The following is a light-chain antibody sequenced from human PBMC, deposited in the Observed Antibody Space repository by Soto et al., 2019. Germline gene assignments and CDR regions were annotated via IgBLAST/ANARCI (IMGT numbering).Light chain of an antibody. Sequence: IQMTQSPSSLSASVGDRVTITCRASQGIRNDLGWYQQKPGKAPKLLIYAASSLQSGVPSRFSGSGSGTDFTLTISSLQPEDFATYYCQQSYSTLTWTFGQGTKVDI. CDR3: QQSYSTLTWT. V-gene: IGKV1-39*01. J-gene: IGKJ1*01. CDR2: AAS. CDR1: QGIRND.